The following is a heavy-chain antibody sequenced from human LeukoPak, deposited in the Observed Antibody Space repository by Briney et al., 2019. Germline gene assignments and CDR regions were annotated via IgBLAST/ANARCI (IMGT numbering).Heavy chain of an antibody. CDR1: GYTFKSYA. CDR3: ARGVGNEGLTI. CDR2: IDPYSGNT. Sequence: PEASVKVSCKASGYTFKSYAITWVRQAPGQGLEWMGWIDPYSGNTNYAQKFQGRVTMTTETFTSTADMEVSSLRSDDTAVYYCARGVGNEGLTIWGQGTLVTVSS. V-gene: IGHV1-18*01. D-gene: IGHD1-26*01. J-gene: IGHJ3*02.